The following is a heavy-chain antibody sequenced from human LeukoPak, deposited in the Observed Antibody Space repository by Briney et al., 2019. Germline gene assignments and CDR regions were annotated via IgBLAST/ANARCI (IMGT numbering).Heavy chain of an antibody. V-gene: IGHV4-4*07. Sequence: HPSETLSLTCTVSGVSISSYYWSWIRQPAGKGLEWIGRIYTSGSTNYNPSLKSRVTMSVDTSKNQFSLKLSSVTAADPAVYYCASASVRECGERGAFDCWGQGTMVTVSS. CDR2: IYTSGST. CDR1: GVSISSYY. CDR3: ASASVRECGERGAFDC. J-gene: IGHJ3*01. D-gene: IGHD3-10*01.